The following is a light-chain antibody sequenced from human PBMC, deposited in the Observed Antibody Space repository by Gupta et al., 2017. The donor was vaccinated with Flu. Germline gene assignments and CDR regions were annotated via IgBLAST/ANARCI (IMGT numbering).Light chain of an antibody. J-gene: IGKJ4*01. V-gene: IGKV3-11*01. CDR3: QQRSNWPPSLT. CDR1: QSVSSY. CDR2: DSS. Sequence: EIVLTQSPATLSLSPGERATLSCRASQSVSSYLAWYQQKAGQPPRLLIYDSSVRATGIPTRFSGSGSGTDFTLTISSLEPEDFAVYYCQQRSNWPPSLTFGGGTKVEIK.